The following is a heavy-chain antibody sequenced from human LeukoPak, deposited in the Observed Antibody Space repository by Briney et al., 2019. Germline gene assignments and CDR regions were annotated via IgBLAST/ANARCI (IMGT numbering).Heavy chain of an antibody. V-gene: IGHV3-23*01. Sequence: PGGSLRLSCAASGFTFSSYSMNWVRQAPGKGLEWVLVISGSGGSTYYADSVKGRFTISRDNSKNTLYLQMNSLRAEDTAVYYCARDVSWSGPPENFDYWGQGTLVTVSS. CDR3: ARDVSWSGPPENFDY. D-gene: IGHD3-3*01. CDR2: ISGSGGST. J-gene: IGHJ4*02. CDR1: GFTFSSYS.